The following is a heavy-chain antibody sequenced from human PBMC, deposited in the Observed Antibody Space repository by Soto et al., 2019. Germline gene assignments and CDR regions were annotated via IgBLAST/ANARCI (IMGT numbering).Heavy chain of an antibody. CDR1: GYTFTSYG. CDR3: ARGSSFWGPDAFDL. V-gene: IGHV1-18*04. J-gene: IGHJ3*01. Sequence: ASVKVSCKASGYTFTSYGISWVRQAPGQGLEWMGWISAYHGNTNYAQKLQGRVNMTTDTSTSTAYMELRSLRSDDTAVYYCARGSSFWGPDAFDLWGQATLVIVS. D-gene: IGHD7-27*01. CDR2: ISAYHGNT.